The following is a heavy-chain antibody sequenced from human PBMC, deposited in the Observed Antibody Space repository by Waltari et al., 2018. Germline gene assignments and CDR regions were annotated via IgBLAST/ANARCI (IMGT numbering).Heavy chain of an antibody. Sequence: EVQMVESGGGLVQPGGSLRLSCAASGFTFSNSWMDWVRQAPGKGLGLIANRTPDGIEKIYVDSVKGRFTISRDNTKNSLYLQMNSLRAEDTAVYYCSKSLDVWGPGTSVTVSS. CDR3: SKSLDV. CDR1: GFTFSNSW. J-gene: IGHJ6*02. V-gene: IGHV3-7*01. CDR2: RTPDGIEK.